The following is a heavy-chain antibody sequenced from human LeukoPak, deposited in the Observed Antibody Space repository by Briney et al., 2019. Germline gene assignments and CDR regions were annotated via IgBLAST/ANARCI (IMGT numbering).Heavy chain of an antibody. CDR3: TREGALTGYDAFDI. CDR1: GFTFSSYA. CDR2: ISYDGSNK. Sequence: GGSLGLSCAASGFTFSSYAMHWVCQAPGKGLEWVAVISYDGSNKYYADSVKGRFTISRDNSKNTLYLQMNSLRAEDTAVYYCTREGALTGYDAFDIWGQGTMVTVSS. J-gene: IGHJ3*02. D-gene: IGHD3-9*01. V-gene: IGHV3-30-3*01.